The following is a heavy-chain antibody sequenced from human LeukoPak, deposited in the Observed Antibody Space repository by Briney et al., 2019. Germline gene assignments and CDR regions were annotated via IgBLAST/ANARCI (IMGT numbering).Heavy chain of an antibody. CDR3: ARDFWWLPGY. Sequence: QTGGSLRLSCAASGFSFSSYAMSWVRQAPGKGLEWVSAITGSGGSTYYADSVKGRFTISRDNSKNTLYLQLNSLTTEDTALYYCARDFWWLPGYWGQGTLVTVSS. CDR2: ITGSGGST. J-gene: IGHJ4*02. D-gene: IGHD3-3*01. V-gene: IGHV3-23*01. CDR1: GFSFSSYA.